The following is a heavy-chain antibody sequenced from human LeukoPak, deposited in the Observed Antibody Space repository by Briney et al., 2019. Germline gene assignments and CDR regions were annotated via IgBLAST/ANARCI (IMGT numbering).Heavy chain of an antibody. CDR3: ARTRDDTSGYLSIDS. CDR1: GGSISSHY. V-gene: IGHV4-59*11. D-gene: IGHD3-22*01. J-gene: IGHJ4*02. Sequence: SETLSLTCTVSGGSISSHYWSFIRQPPGEGLEWIGYIHHSGSTNYNPSFRGRVTMSVDTSKTQFSLRLTSVTATDTAVYYCARTRDDTSGYLSIDSWGQGTLVTVSS. CDR2: IHHSGST.